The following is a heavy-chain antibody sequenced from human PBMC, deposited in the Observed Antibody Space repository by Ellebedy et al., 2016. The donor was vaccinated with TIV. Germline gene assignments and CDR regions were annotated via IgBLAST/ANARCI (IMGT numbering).Heavy chain of an antibody. J-gene: IGHJ4*02. Sequence: MPSETLSLTCTVSGGSISSYYWSWIRQPPGKGLEWIGYFYNSVRTNYNPSLKSRVTMSVDTSKNQVSLKLRSVTAADTAVYYCARFFESGSTEDYWGQGTLVTVSS. CDR1: GGSISSYY. CDR3: ARFFESGSTEDY. CDR2: FYNSVRT. V-gene: IGHV4-59*08. D-gene: IGHD3-10*01.